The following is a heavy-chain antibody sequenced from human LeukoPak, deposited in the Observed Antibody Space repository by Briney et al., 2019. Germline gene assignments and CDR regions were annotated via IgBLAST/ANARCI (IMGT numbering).Heavy chain of an antibody. J-gene: IGHJ3*02. CDR3: ARTASGYDSRDAFDI. Sequence: PQTLSLTCTVSGGSISSGDYYWSWIRQPPGKGLEWIGYIYYSGSTYYNPSLKSRVTISVDTSKNQFSLKLSSVTAADTAVYYCARTASGYDSRDAFDIWGQGTMVTVSS. CDR1: GGSISSGDYY. CDR2: IYYSGST. D-gene: IGHD5-12*01. V-gene: IGHV4-30-4*01.